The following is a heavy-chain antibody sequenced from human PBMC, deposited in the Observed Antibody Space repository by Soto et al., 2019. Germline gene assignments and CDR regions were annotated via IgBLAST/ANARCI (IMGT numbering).Heavy chain of an antibody. CDR2: VYWDDDK. V-gene: IGHV2-5*02. J-gene: IGHJ4*02. CDR1: GFSLNTRDVG. D-gene: IGHD3-16*01. CDR3: AHCRGGVASF. Sequence: QITLNESGPALVKPTQTLTLTCTFSGFSLNTRDVGVGWIRQPPGKALEWLGVVYWDDDKTYSPSLKSRLTITKDPPKNQVVLRMTKMATVDTATYYCAHCRGGVASFWGQGTLVTVSS.